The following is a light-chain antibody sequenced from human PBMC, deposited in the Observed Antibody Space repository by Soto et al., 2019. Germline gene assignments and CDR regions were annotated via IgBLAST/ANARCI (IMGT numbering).Light chain of an antibody. Sequence: DIQMTQSPSSLSASVGDRVTTTCRASQSISTYLNWYQQKPGKAPKLLISGASSLQSGVPSRFSGSGYGTDLSLTISSLQSEDFAVYFCQQYKNWPPWTFGRGTKVDIK. CDR1: QSISTY. CDR3: QQYKNWPPWT. J-gene: IGKJ1*01. CDR2: GAS. V-gene: IGKV1-39*01.